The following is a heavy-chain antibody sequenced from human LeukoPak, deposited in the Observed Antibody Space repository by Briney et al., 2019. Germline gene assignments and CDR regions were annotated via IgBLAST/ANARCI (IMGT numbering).Heavy chain of an antibody. D-gene: IGHD4-17*01. Sequence: GGSLRLSCAASGFTFSSYAMHWVRQAPGKGLEYVSAISSNGGSTYYANSVKSRFTISRDNSKNTLYLQMGSLRAEDTAVYYCAKRYGATYYYYYMDVWGKGTTVTVSS. J-gene: IGHJ6*03. V-gene: IGHV3-64*01. CDR2: ISSNGGST. CDR3: AKRYGATYYYYYMDV. CDR1: GFTFSSYA.